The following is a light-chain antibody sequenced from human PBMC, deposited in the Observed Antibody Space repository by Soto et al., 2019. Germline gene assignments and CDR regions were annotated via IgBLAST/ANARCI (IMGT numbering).Light chain of an antibody. Sequence: QSALTQPPSVSGSPGQSVTISCTGTSSDIGTYNRVSWYRQSPGAAPKLLFYEVTSRPSGVPDRFSGAKSGNTASLTISGLQAEDEAHYYCSSYVYSATVVFGGGTKLTVL. CDR1: SSDIGTYNR. J-gene: IGLJ2*01. CDR3: SSYVYSATVV. CDR2: EVT. V-gene: IGLV2-18*02.